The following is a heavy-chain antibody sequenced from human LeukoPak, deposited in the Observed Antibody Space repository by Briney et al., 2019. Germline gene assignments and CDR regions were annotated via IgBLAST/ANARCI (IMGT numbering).Heavy chain of an antibody. CDR1: GFTFSSYS. Sequence: GGSLRLSCAASGFTFSSYSMNWVRQAPGKGLEWVSSISSSSSYIYYADSVKGRFTISRDDSKNTLYLQMSSLRAEDTAIYYCARDSRTSLNYGSGSAAHYYYYYYMDVWGKGTTVTVSS. D-gene: IGHD3-10*01. J-gene: IGHJ6*03. V-gene: IGHV3-21*01. CDR2: ISSSSSYI. CDR3: ARDSRTSLNYGSGSAAHYYYYYYMDV.